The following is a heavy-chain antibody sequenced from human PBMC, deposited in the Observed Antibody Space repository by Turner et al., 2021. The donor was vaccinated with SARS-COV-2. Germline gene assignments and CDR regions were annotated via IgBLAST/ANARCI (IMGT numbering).Heavy chain of an antibody. CDR2: IYYSGST. J-gene: IGHJ2*01. CDR3: ATPSVSYDSSGYFHFDL. D-gene: IGHD3-22*01. CDR1: GGSISSSSYS. V-gene: IGHV4-39*01. Sequence: QLQLQESGPGLVKPSETLSLTCTVSGGSISSSSYSWGWIRQPPGKGVEWIWSIYYSGSTYYTPSLKSRVSISVDTSKNQFSLRLSSVTAADTAVYYCATPSVSYDSSGYFHFDLWGRGTLVTVSS.